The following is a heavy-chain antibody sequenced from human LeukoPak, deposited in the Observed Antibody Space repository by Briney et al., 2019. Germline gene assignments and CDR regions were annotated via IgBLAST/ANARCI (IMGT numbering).Heavy chain of an antibody. Sequence: SETLSLTCAVYGGSFSGYYWSWIRQHPGKGLEWIGYTYYSGSTYYSPSFKSRVTISVDTSKNQFSLKLSSVTAADTAVYYCARAYTSSCRWFDPWGQGTLVTVSS. CDR1: GGSFSGYY. D-gene: IGHD6-13*01. CDR3: ARAYTSSCRWFDP. J-gene: IGHJ5*02. CDR2: TYYSGST. V-gene: IGHV4-31*11.